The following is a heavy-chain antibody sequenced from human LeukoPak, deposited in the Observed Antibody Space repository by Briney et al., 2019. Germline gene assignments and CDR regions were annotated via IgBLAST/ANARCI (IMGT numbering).Heavy chain of an antibody. CDR2: IYHSGST. CDR3: ARRGSSAGSFDY. Sequence: SETLSLTCAVSGYSISSGYYWGWIRQPPGKGLEWIGSIYHSGSTYYNPSLKSRVTISVDTSKNQFSLKLSSVTAADTAVYYCARRGSSAGSFDYRGQGTLVTVSS. D-gene: IGHD6-6*01. V-gene: IGHV4-38-2*01. CDR1: GYSISSGYY. J-gene: IGHJ4*02.